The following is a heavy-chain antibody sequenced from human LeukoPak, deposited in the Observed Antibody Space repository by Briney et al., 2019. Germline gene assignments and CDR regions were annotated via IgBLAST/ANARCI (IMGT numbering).Heavy chain of an antibody. CDR3: ARSKTPATTCDY. CDR2: TYYRSQWYN. CDR1: GDSVSSNSAA. V-gene: IGHV6-1*01. Sequence: SQTLSLTCAVSGDSVSSNSAAWNWIRQSPSRGLEWLGRTYYRSQWYNDYAVSVKSRITINPDTSKNQFSLQLNSVTLEDTAVYYCARSKTPATTCDYWGRGTLVTVSS. J-gene: IGHJ4*02. D-gene: IGHD1-26*01.